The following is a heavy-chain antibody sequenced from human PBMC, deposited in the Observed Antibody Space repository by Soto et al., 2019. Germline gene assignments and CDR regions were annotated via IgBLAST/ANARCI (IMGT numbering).Heavy chain of an antibody. CDR1: GGSVSSGTYQ. V-gene: IGHV4-61*03. D-gene: IGHD3-3*01. Sequence: QVQLQESGPGLVRPSETLSLTCTVSGGSVSSGTYQWSWIRQSPGKGLEWVGDVHYTGKTNNNPSLKGLVSISVDPSKNHFSLKLPSVTAADTALYFCARLHFYDFWSGSGPMDVWGQGTAVTVSS. J-gene: IGHJ6*02. CDR2: VHYTGKT. CDR3: ARLHFYDFWSGSGPMDV.